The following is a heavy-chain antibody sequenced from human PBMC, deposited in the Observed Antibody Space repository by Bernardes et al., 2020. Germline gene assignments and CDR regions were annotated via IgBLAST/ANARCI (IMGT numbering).Heavy chain of an antibody. V-gene: IGHV3-21*01. D-gene: IGHD3-22*01. CDR2: LSSSSRYI. CDR1: GFTFSSYS. J-gene: IGHJ4*02. CDR3: ANLATYYYDRGDAELDY. Sequence: SLSCAASGFTFSSYSLNWVRQDPGPGLEWVSSLSSSSRYIYYADSVNGRFTISRDNAKNSLYLQMNSLRAEDTAVSYCANLATYYYDRGDAELDYWDQRTLVT.